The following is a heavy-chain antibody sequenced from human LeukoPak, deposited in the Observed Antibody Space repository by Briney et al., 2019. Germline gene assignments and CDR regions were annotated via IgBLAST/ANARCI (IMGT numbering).Heavy chain of an antibody. CDR2: ISGSGGST. Sequence: GGSLRLSCAASGFTFSSYAMTWVRQAPGKGLEWVSAISGSGGSTYYADSVKGRFTISRDNSKNTLYLQMNSLRAEATAVYYCAKVSQTVTTFDYWGQGTLVTVSS. CDR1: GFTFSSYA. CDR3: AKVSQTVTTFDY. J-gene: IGHJ4*02. D-gene: IGHD4-17*01. V-gene: IGHV3-23*01.